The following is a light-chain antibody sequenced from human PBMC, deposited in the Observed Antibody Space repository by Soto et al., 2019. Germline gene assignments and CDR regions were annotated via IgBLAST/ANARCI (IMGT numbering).Light chain of an antibody. CDR2: GAS. Sequence: EIVMTQSPATLSVSPGERATLSCRASQSVSNNLAWYQQKPGQTPRLLIYGASTRATGIPVRFSGSGSGTEFTLIISSLQSEDFAVYYCQQYNNLPPVTFGQGTKLEIK. CDR3: QQYNNLPPVT. V-gene: IGKV3-15*01. CDR1: QSVSNN. J-gene: IGKJ2*01.